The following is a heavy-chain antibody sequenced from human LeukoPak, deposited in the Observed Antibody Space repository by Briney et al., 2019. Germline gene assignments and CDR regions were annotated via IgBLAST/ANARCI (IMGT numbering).Heavy chain of an antibody. CDR1: GYIFIIYY. CDR3: ARDVAREFDY. D-gene: IGHD5-24*01. Sequence: ASVKVSFKASGYIFIIYYIHWVRQAPGQGLEWMGVINPSDGSTNYAQKFQGRVTMTRDTSTRTIYMQLSSLRSEDTAVYYCARDVAREFDYWGQGALVTVSS. CDR2: INPSDGST. V-gene: IGHV1-46*01. J-gene: IGHJ4*02.